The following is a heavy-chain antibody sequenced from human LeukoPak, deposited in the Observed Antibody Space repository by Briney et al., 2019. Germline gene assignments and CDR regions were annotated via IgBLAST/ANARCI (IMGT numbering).Heavy chain of an antibody. CDR2: IIPIFGTA. CDR1: GGTFSSYA. Sequence: SVKVSCKASGGTFSSYAMSWVRQAPGQGLEWMGGIIPIFGTANYAQKFQGRVTITADESTSTAYMELSSLRSEDTAVYYCASIAVAGRFDYWGQGTLVTVSS. J-gene: IGHJ4*02. V-gene: IGHV1-69*01. CDR3: ASIAVAGRFDY. D-gene: IGHD6-19*01.